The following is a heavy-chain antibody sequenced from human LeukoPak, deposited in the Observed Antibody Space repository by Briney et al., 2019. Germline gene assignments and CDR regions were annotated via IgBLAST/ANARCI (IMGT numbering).Heavy chain of an antibody. Sequence: GGSLSFSGEASGFSFSSSNMNWVGQAQGKGREGGSYISGSSSTIYYADSVKGRFTISRDNAKNSLFLQMNSLKADDTAMYYCAREVSGWRGGAFDVWGQGTMVAVSS. D-gene: IGHD6-19*01. V-gene: IGHV3-48*04. CDR2: ISGSSSTI. J-gene: IGHJ3*01. CDR3: AREVSGWRGGAFDV. CDR1: GFSFSSSN.